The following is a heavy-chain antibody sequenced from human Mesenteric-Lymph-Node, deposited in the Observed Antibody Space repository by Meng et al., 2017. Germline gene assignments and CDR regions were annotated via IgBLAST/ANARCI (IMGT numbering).Heavy chain of an antibody. D-gene: IGHD6-19*01. V-gene: IGHV5-51*01. CDR2: IYPGDSDT. CDR3: ARLAVAGITYYYYGMDV. CDR1: GYSFTSYW. Sequence: GESLKISCKGSGYSFTSYWIGWVRQMPGKGLEWMGIIYPGDSDTRYSPPFQGQVTISADKSISTAYLQWSSLKASDTAMYYCARLAVAGITYYYYGMDVWGQGTTVTVSS. J-gene: IGHJ6*02.